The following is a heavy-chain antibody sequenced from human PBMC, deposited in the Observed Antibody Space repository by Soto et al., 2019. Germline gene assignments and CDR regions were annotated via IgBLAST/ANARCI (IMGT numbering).Heavy chain of an antibody. J-gene: IGHJ4*02. CDR1: GYSFTGYY. V-gene: IGHV1-2*02. CDR3: TYTSGRFDSDY. CDR2: INPNSGGT. Sequence: ASVKVSCMASGYSFTGYYMHWVRQAPGQGLEWMGWINPNSGGTNYAQKFQGRVTMTRDTSISTAYMELSRLRSDDTAVDYGTYTSGRFDSDYWGQGTLVTVSS. D-gene: IGHD6-19*01.